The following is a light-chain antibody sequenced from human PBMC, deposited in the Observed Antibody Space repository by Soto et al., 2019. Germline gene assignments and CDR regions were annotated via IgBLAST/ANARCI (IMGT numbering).Light chain of an antibody. CDR3: QQYNKWPLT. V-gene: IGKV3D-15*01. J-gene: IGKJ4*01. Sequence: EIVMTQSPATLSVSPRERATLSCRASQSVSSNLAWYQQKPGQAPRLLIYGASTRATGIPARFSGSGSGTEFTLTISSLQSEDFAVYYCQQYNKWPLTLGGETKVEIK. CDR2: GAS. CDR1: QSVSSN.